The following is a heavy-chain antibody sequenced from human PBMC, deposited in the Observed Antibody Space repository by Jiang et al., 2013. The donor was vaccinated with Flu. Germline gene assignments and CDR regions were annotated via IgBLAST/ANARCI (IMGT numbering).Heavy chain of an antibody. J-gene: IGHJ4*02. Sequence: GPGLVKPSETLSLTCTVSGGSISSYYWSWIRQPPGKGLEWIGYIYYSGSTNYNPSLKSRVTISVDTSKNQFSLKLSSVTAADTAVYYCARGGVHYYDSSGYPVDYWGQGTLVTVSS. CDR2: IYYSGST. D-gene: IGHD3-22*01. CDR3: ARGGVHYYDSSGYPVDY. V-gene: IGHV4-59*01. CDR1: GGSISSYY.